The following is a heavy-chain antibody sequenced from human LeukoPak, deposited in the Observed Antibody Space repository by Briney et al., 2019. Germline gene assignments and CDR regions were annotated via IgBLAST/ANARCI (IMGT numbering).Heavy chain of an antibody. CDR2: ISGSGDNT. D-gene: IGHD5-18*01. V-gene: IGHV3-23*01. CDR1: GFTFSSHG. Sequence: GGSLRLSCAASGFTFSSHGMSWVRQAPGKGLEWVSTISGSGDNTYYADSVKGRFTISRDNSKNTLYLQMNSLRAEDTAVYYCAQLWLTFDYWGQGTLVTVSS. CDR3: AQLWLTFDY. J-gene: IGHJ4*02.